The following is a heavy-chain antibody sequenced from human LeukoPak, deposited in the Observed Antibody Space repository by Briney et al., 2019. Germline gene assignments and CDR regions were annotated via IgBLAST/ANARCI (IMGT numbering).Heavy chain of an antibody. D-gene: IGHD2-15*01. CDR1: GGSISNYY. CDR3: ARAYCSGGSCYSKYFGY. Sequence: SETLSLTCTVSGGSISNYYWSWIRQPPGKGLEWIGYIYYSGSTNYNPSLKSRVAISVDTSKNQFSLKLSSVTAADTAVYYCARAYCSGGSCYSKYFGYWGQGTLVTVSS. V-gene: IGHV4-59*01. CDR2: IYYSGST. J-gene: IGHJ4*02.